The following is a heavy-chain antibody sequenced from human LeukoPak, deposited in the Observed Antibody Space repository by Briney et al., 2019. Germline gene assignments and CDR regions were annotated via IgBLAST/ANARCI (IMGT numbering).Heavy chain of an antibody. V-gene: IGHV3-30-3*01. CDR1: GFTFSSYA. D-gene: IGHD4-23*01. CDR2: ISYDGSNK. J-gene: IGHJ4*02. CDR3: ARLPGNSAYHDY. Sequence: GRSLRLSCAASGFTFSSYAMHWVRKAPGKGLEWVAVISYDGSNKYYADSVKGRFTISRDNAKISLYLQMDSLRAEDTALYYCARLPGNSAYHDYWGQGTLVTVSS.